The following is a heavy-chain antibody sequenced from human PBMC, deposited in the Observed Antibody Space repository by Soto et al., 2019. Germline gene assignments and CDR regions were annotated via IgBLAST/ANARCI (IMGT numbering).Heavy chain of an antibody. CDR2: INAGNGNT. D-gene: IGHD6-13*01. J-gene: IGHJ4*02. CDR1: GYTFTSYA. V-gene: IGHV1-3*01. Sequence: ASVKLSCKASGYTFTSYAMHCVRQAPGQRLEWMGWINAGNGNTKYSQKFQGRVTITRDTSASTAYMELSSLRSEDTAVYYCARNTLIAAAGTGYWGQGTLLTVSS. CDR3: ARNTLIAAAGTGY.